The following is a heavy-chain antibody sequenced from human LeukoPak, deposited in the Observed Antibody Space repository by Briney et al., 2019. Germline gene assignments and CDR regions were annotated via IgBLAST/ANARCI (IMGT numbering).Heavy chain of an antibody. J-gene: IGHJ6*03. CDR1: GFTFSSYW. Sequence: GGSLRLSCAASGFTFSSYWMSWVRQAPGKGLEWVANIKQDGSEKYYVDSVKGRFTISRDNAKNSLYLQMNSLRAEDTAVYYCAKEYYDFWSGYGYYMDVWGKGTTVTVSS. CDR2: IKQDGSEK. D-gene: IGHD3-3*01. V-gene: IGHV3-7*01. CDR3: AKEYYDFWSGYGYYMDV.